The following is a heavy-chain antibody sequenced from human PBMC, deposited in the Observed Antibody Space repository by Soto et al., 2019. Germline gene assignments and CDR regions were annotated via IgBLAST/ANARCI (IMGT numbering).Heavy chain of an antibody. Sequence: EVQLVESGGGLVKPGGSLRLSCAASGFTFSNAWMSWVRQAPGKGLEWVGRIKSKTDGGTTDYAAPVKGRFTISRDDSKNTLYLQMNSLKTEDTAVYYCTTERGRYRLLIDYWGQGTLVTVSS. D-gene: IGHD3-16*01. CDR3: TTERGRYRLLIDY. CDR1: GFTFSNAW. CDR2: IKSKTDGGTT. J-gene: IGHJ4*02. V-gene: IGHV3-15*01.